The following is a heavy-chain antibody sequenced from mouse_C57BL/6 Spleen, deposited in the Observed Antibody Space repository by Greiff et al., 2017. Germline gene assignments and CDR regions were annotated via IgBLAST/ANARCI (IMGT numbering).Heavy chain of an antibody. CDR2: IDPSDSYT. Sequence: MPGQGLKWIGEIDPSDSYTNYNQQFKGKSTLTVDKSSITAYMQLSSLTSEDSAFYYCARRGTTVVEGNWYFDVWGTGTTVTVSS. V-gene: IGHV1-69*01. D-gene: IGHD1-1*01. J-gene: IGHJ1*03. CDR3: ARRGTTVVEGNWYFDV.